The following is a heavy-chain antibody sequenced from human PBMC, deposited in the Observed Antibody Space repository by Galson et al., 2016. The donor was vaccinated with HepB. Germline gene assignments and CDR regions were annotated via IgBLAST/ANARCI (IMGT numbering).Heavy chain of an antibody. CDR3: AKDEGFYNGMDF. CDR2: IENAGST. J-gene: IGHJ6*02. CDR1: SGSFSSGAYY. D-gene: IGHD2-2*02. V-gene: IGHV4-61*08. Sequence: SETLSLTCTVSSGSFSSGAYYWSWVRQSPGKGLEWIGYIENAGSTNYNPSLKSRVTMSIDRSKNQFFLELTSVTAADTAVYYCAKDEGFYNGMDFWGQGTTVTVSS.